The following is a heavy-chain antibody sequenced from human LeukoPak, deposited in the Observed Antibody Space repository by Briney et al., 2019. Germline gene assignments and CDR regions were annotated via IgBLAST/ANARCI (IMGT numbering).Heavy chain of an antibody. D-gene: IGHD2-2*01. CDR2: ISCDGSNK. J-gene: IGHJ4*02. V-gene: IGHV3-30-3*01. CDR1: GFTFSSYA. Sequence: PGGSLRLSCAASGFTFSSYAMHWVRQAPGKGLEWVAVISCDGSNKYYADSVKGRFTISRDNSKNTLYLQMNSLRAEDTAVYYCASTQSPGVVVPAAIDDYWGQGTLVTVSS. CDR3: ASTQSPGVVVPAAIDDY.